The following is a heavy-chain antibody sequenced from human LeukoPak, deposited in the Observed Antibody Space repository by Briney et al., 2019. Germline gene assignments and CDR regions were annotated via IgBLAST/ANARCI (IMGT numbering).Heavy chain of an antibody. CDR2: VYYTGST. J-gene: IGHJ4*02. Sequence: PSETLSLTCTVSGGSFEHYFWSWIRQPPGKGLEFLGYVYYTGSTDYSPSLKSRLSISADTAKNQFSLNLRSVTAADTAVYFCASHRRSHGAEYWGQGTLATVSS. D-gene: IGHD5-18*01. CDR3: ASHRRSHGAEY. CDR1: GGSFEHYF. V-gene: IGHV4-59*08.